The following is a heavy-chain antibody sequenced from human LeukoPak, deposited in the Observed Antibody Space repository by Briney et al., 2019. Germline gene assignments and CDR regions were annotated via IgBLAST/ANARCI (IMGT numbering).Heavy chain of an antibody. D-gene: IGHD5-18*01. V-gene: IGHV3-21*01. Sequence: GGSLRRSCAASGFTFSSYSMNWVRQAPGKGLEWVSSISSSSSYIYYADSVKGRFTISRDNAKNSLYLQMNSLRAEDTAVYYCARVGYSYGYGCLDYWGQGTLVTVSS. CDR1: GFTFSSYS. CDR3: ARVGYSYGYGCLDY. J-gene: IGHJ4*02. CDR2: ISSSSSYI.